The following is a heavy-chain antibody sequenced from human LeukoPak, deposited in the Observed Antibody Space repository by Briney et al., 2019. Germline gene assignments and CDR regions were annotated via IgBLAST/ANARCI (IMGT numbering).Heavy chain of an antibody. CDR1: GFTFSSYA. CDR3: AKDYSSGWYRDYFDY. D-gene: IGHD6-19*01. J-gene: IGHJ4*02. CDR2: ISGSGGST. Sequence: GGSLRLSCAASGFTFSSYAMSWVRQAPGKGLEWVSAISGSGGSTYYADSVKGRFTISRDNSKNTLYLQMNSLRAEDTAAYYCAKDYSSGWYRDYFDYWGQGTLVTVSS. V-gene: IGHV3-23*01.